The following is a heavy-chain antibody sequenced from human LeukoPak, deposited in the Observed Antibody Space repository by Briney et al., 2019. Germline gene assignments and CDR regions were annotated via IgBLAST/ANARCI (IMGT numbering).Heavy chain of an antibody. Sequence: PSETLSLTCTVSGGSISSSSYYWGWIRQPPGKGLEWIGSIYYSGSTYYNPSLKSRVTISVDTTKNQFSLKLSSVTAAETAVYYCATLPSDSSGKHWGQGTLVTVSS. CDR3: ATLPSDSSGKH. J-gene: IGHJ4*02. CDR1: GGSISSSSYY. V-gene: IGHV4-39*01. D-gene: IGHD3-22*01. CDR2: IYYSGST.